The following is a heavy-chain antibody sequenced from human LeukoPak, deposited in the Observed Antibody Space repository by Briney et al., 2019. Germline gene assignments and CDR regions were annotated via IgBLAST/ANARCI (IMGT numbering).Heavy chain of an antibody. CDR1: GYSFTNYW. Sequence: GESLKISCKGSGYSFTNYWIGWVRQMPGKGLEWMGIISPDGSDTRYSPSFQGQVTISADKSITTAYLQCSSLKASDTAMYYCARLTSSWSFDYWGQGTLVTVSS. CDR3: ARLTSSWSFDY. V-gene: IGHV5-51*01. CDR2: ISPDGSDT. D-gene: IGHD6-13*01. J-gene: IGHJ4*02.